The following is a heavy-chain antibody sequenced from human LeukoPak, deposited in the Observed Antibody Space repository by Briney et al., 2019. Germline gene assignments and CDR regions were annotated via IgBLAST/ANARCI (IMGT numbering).Heavy chain of an antibody. CDR1: GFTFSSYS. CDR2: ISSSSSYI. D-gene: IGHD6-13*01. V-gene: IGHV3-21*01. J-gene: IGHJ4*02. Sequence: GGSLRLSCAASGFTFSSYSMNWVRQAPGKGLEWVSSISSSSSYIYYADSVKGRFTISRDNAKNSLYLQMNSLRAEDTAVYYCARDYYPMWGMAAAVRYFDYWGQGTLVTVSS. CDR3: ARDYYPMWGMAAAVRYFDY.